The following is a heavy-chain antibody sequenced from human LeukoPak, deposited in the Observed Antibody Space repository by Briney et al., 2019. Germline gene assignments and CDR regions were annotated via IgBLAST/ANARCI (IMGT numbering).Heavy chain of an antibody. Sequence: GGSLRLSCAASGFTFSTYVMTWVRQAPGKGLEWASAILGSGGGTYYTDSVKGRFTISRDNSKNTLYLQMNSLRAEDTAVYYCATTPGAYYYYHMDVWGQGTTVTVSS. V-gene: IGHV3-23*01. J-gene: IGHJ6*02. CDR3: ATTPGAYYYYHMDV. D-gene: IGHD3-10*01. CDR1: GFTFSTYV. CDR2: ILGSGGGT.